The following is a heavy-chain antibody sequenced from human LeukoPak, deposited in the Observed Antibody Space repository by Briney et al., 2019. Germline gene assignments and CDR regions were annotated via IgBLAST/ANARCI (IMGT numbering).Heavy chain of an antibody. CDR3: ARIRAATLNWFDP. CDR1: GYSFTSYW. D-gene: IGHD2-15*01. V-gene: IGHV5-51*01. CDR2: IYPGDSDT. Sequence: GESLKISCKGSGYSFTSYWIGWVRQMPGKGLKWMGIIYPGDSDTRYSPSFQGQVTISADKSISTAYLQWSSLKASDTAMYYCARIRAATLNWFDPWGQGTLVTVSS. J-gene: IGHJ5*02.